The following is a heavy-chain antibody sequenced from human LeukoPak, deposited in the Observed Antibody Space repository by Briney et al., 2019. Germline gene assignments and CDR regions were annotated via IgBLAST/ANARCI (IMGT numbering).Heavy chain of an antibody. CDR1: GGPISDFY. D-gene: IGHD1-26*01. Sequence: SETLSLTCTVSGGPISDFYWSWIRQSPEKGLEWIGNIFYSGNTNYNPSLRSRVTISVDTSKKQFSLRLASVTAADTAVYYCARLRSGSTPPPPYYYYGLDVWGQGTTVTVSS. CDR2: IFYSGNT. CDR3: ARLRSGSTPPPPYYYYGLDV. J-gene: IGHJ6*02. V-gene: IGHV4-59*01.